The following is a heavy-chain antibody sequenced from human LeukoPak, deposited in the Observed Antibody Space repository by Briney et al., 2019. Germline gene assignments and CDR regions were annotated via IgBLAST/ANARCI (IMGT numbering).Heavy chain of an antibody. CDR1: GGSISSYY. V-gene: IGHV4-59*01. D-gene: IGHD6-13*01. J-gene: IGHJ6*02. CDR3: ARAGRRAAAGPKYYYYGMDV. CDR2: IYYSGST. Sequence: SETLSLTCTVSGGSISSYYWSWIRQPPGKGLEWIGYIYYSGSTNYNPSLKSRVTISVDTSKNQFSLKLSSVTAADTALYYCARAGRRAAAGPKYYYYGMDVWGQGTTVTVSS.